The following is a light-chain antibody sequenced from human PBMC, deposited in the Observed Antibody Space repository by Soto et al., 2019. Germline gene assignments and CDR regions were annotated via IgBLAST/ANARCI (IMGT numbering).Light chain of an antibody. Sequence: EIVLTQSPGTLSLSPGERATLSCRASQSVSSSYLAWYQQKPGQAPRLLIYGASGRATGIPDRFSGSGSGTDFTLTISRLEPEDFAVYYCQQYNNWPWTFGQGTKVDIK. CDR2: GAS. J-gene: IGKJ1*01. CDR3: QQYNNWPWT. V-gene: IGKV3-20*01. CDR1: QSVSSSY.